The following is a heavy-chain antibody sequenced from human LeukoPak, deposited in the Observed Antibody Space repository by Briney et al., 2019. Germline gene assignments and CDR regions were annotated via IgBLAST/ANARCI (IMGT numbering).Heavy chain of an antibody. CDR3: ARGPNRITGTTFNY. CDR1: GGSISSSSYY. CDR2: IYYSGST. D-gene: IGHD1-7*01. V-gene: IGHV4-39*07. J-gene: IGHJ4*02. Sequence: SETLSLTCTVSGGSISSSSYYWGWIRQPPGKGLEWIGSIYYSGSTYYNPSLKSRVTISVDTSKNQFSLKLSSVTAADTAVYYCARGPNRITGTTFNYWGQGTLVTVSS.